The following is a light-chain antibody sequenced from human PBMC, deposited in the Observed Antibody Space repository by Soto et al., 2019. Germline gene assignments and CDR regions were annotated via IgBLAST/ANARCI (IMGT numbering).Light chain of an antibody. Sequence: IQMTQSPSSVSASVGDRVTITCRASQDISSWLAWYQQKPGIAPKLLIYAASSLQSGVPSRFSGSGSGTDFTLTISSLQSEDFATYYCQQANSFPLTFGGGTKVEMK. CDR3: QQANSFPLT. CDR2: AAS. V-gene: IGKV1-12*01. J-gene: IGKJ4*01. CDR1: QDISSW.